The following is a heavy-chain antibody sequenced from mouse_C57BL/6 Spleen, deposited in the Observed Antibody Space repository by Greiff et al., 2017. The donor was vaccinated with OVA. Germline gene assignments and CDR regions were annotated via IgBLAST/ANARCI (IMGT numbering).Heavy chain of an antibody. CDR3: AMTGGYAAKDY. J-gene: IGHJ4*01. D-gene: IGHD2-2*01. Sequence: QVQLQQPGAELVKPGASVQMSCKASGYTFTSYWITWVKQRPGQGLEWFGDIYPGSGSTNYNEKFKSKATLTVDTSSSTAYMQLSNLTSEDSAVYCCAMTGGYAAKDYWGQGTTVTVSA. CDR1: GYTFTSYW. CDR2: IYPGSGST. V-gene: IGHV1-55*01.